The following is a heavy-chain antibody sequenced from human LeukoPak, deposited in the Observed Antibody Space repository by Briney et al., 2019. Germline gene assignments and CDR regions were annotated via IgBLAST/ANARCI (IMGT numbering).Heavy chain of an antibody. CDR1: DDSFSSHY. V-gene: IGHV4-4*09. CDR3: ASLVYGSRNNWFDP. D-gene: IGHD3-10*01. Sequence: PSETLSLTCAVSDDSFSSHYWTWIRQPPGKGLEWIGYIYTSGSTNYNPSLKSRVTISVDTSKNQFSLKLSSVTAADTAVYYCASLVYGSRNNWFDPWGQGTLVAVSS. J-gene: IGHJ5*02. CDR2: IYTSGST.